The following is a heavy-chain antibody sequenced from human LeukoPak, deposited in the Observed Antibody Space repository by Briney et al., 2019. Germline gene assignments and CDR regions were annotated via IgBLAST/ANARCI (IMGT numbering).Heavy chain of an antibody. CDR1: GFTFSNAW. V-gene: IGHV3-15*01. CDR3: TTFDY. Sequence: PGGSLRLSCAASGFTFSNAWMSWVRQAPGKGLEWVGRIKSKTDDGTTDYAAPVKGRFTISRDDSKNTLYLQMNSLKTEDTAVYYCTTFDYWGQGTLVTVSS. CDR2: IKSKTDDGTT. J-gene: IGHJ4*02.